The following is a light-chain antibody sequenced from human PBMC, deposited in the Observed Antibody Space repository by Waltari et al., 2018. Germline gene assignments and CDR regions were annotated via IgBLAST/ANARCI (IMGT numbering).Light chain of an antibody. J-gene: IGLJ3*02. CDR3: QSYDSSLSGWV. V-gene: IGLV1-40*01. CDR1: SPNIGAGFH. CDR2: GNS. Sequence: QSVLTQPPSVSGAPGQRVTISCTGSSPNIGAGFHVHWYQQVPGTAPKLFISGNSDRPSGVPDRVSASKSGTSASLAITGLQAEDEADYYCQSYDSSLSGWVFGGGTKLTVL.